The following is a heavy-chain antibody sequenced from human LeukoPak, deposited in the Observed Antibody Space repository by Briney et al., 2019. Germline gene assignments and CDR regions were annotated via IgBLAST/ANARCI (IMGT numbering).Heavy chain of an antibody. CDR3: ARVGATTGLDY. J-gene: IGHJ4*02. CDR2: IWYDGSNK. D-gene: IGHD1-26*01. V-gene: IGHV3-33*01. Sequence: GGSLRLSCAASGFTFSSYGMHWVRQAPGKGLEWVAVIWYDGSNKYYADSVKGRFTIPRDNSKNTLYLQMNSLRAEDTAVYYCARVGATTGLDYWGQGTLVTVSS. CDR1: GFTFSSYG.